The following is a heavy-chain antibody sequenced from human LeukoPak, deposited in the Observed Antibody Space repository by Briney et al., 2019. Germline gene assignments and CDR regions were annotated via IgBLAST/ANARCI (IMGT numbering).Heavy chain of an antibody. CDR3: ARAQLLYYYDSSGMEY. CDR2: ISGSGGST. J-gene: IGHJ4*02. CDR1: GFTFSSYA. D-gene: IGHD3-22*01. Sequence: GGSPGLSCAASGFTFSSYAMSWVRQAPGKGLEWVSAISGSGGSTYYADSVKGRFTISRGNSKNTLYLQMNSLRAEDTAVYYCARAQLLYYYDSSGMEYWGQGTLVTVSS. V-gene: IGHV3-23*01.